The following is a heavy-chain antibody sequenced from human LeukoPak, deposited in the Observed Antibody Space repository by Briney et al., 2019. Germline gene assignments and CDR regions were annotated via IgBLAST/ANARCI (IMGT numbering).Heavy chain of an antibody. CDR3: ARGLLGATTSYFDY. J-gene: IGHJ4*02. V-gene: IGHV3-30-3*01. CDR1: GFTFSTYW. D-gene: IGHD1-26*01. Sequence: TGGSLRLSCAASGFTFSTYWMTWVRQAPGKGLEWVAVITYDGSNKYYADSVKGRFTISRDNSRNTLYLQMNSLRAEDTAVYYCARGLLGATTSYFDYWAREPWSPSPQ. CDR2: ITYDGSNK.